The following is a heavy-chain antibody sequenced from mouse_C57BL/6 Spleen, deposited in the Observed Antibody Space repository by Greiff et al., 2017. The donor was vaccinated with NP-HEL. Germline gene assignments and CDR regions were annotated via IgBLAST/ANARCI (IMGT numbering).Heavy chain of an antibody. Sequence: VQLQQSGAELVRPGASVTLSCKASGYTFTDYEMHWVKQTPVHGLEWIGAIDPETGGTAYNQKFKGKAILTADKSSSTAYMELRSLTSEDSAVYYCTRGERENNCDGRSYYWYFEVWGTGTTVTVSS. CDR3: TRGERENNCDGRSYYWYFEV. CDR2: IDPETGGT. CDR1: GYTFTDYE. V-gene: IGHV1-15*01. D-gene: IGHD1-1*01. J-gene: IGHJ1*03.